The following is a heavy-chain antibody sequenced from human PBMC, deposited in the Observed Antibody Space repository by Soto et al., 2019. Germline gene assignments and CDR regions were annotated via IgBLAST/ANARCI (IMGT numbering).Heavy chain of an antibody. CDR2: IKQDGSEK. J-gene: IGHJ4*02. CDR1: GFTFSSYW. CDR3: ERDVDYFDY. D-gene: IGHD2-21*01. V-gene: IGHV3-7*04. Sequence: EVQLVESGGGLVQPGGSLRLSCAASGFTFSSYWISWVRQAPGKGLEWVANIKQDGSEKYYVDSVKGRFTSSRGNAKNYLYLQMNSPRAEDTAVYYCERDVDYFDYWGQGTLVTVSS.